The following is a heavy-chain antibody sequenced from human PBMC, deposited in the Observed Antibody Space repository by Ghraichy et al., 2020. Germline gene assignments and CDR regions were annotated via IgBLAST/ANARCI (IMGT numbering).Heavy chain of an antibody. CDR3: ARTYPPLYHYYMGV. D-gene: IGHD2-2*01. Sequence: SQTLSLTCSVSGGSINSGGFYWSWLRQHPEKGLEWIGYIFPTGITYYNPSFESRVIMSVDTSKMQFSLKLNSVTAADTAVYYCARTYPPLYHYYMGVWGKGTTLIVSS. CDR2: IFPTGIT. CDR1: GGSINSGGFY. V-gene: IGHV4-31*03. J-gene: IGHJ6*03.